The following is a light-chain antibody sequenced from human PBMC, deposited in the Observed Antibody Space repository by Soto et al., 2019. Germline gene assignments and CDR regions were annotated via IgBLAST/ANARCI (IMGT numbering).Light chain of an antibody. J-gene: IGKJ1*01. CDR3: LQYNGWPPKT. CDR2: GAS. CDR1: QSISTN. Sequence: IVMTQSPATLSVSPGERVTLSCRASQSISTNLAWYQQKPGQAPRLLIYGASTRATGIPDRFSGSGSGTEFTLIITSLQSEDFAVYYCLQYNGWPPKTFGQGTKLEIK. V-gene: IGKV3-15*01.